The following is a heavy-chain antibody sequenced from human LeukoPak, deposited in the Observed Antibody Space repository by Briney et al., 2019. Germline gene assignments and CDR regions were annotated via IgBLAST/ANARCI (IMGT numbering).Heavy chain of an antibody. Sequence: GGSLRLSYAAPGFTFSDYYMNWIRQAPGKGLEWVSYISSSSSYTKYADSVKGRFTISRDNAKNSLYLQMNSLRAEDTAIYYCAREYYDSSGYSLDYWGQGTLVTVSS. CDR2: ISSSSSYT. CDR1: GFTFSDYY. J-gene: IGHJ4*02. CDR3: AREYYDSSGYSLDY. D-gene: IGHD3-22*01. V-gene: IGHV3-11*05.